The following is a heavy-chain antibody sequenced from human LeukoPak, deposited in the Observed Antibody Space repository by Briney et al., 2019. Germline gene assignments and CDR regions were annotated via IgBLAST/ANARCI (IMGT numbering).Heavy chain of an antibody. CDR2: ITSSSTYR. CDR3: ARDDMITFGGDSLETNDAFDI. Sequence: PGGSLRLSCAASGFTFRSYRMNWVRQGPGKGLAWVSSITSSSTYRYYADSVKGRFTISRDNAKNSLYLQMNSLRAEDTAVYYCARDDMITFGGDSLETNDAFDIWGQGTMVTVSS. V-gene: IGHV3-21*01. D-gene: IGHD3-16*01. CDR1: GFTFRSYR. J-gene: IGHJ3*02.